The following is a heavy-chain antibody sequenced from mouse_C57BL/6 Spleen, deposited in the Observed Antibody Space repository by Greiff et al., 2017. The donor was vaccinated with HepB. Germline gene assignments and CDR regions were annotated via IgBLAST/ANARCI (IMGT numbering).Heavy chain of an antibody. CDR2: IDPETGGT. Sequence: QVQLQQSGAELVRPGASVTLSCKASGYTFTDYEMHWVKQTPVHGLEWIGAIDPETGGTAYNQKFKGKAILTADKSSSTAYMELRSLTSEDSAVYYCTRNYGSRLDWYFDVWGTGTTVTVSS. J-gene: IGHJ1*03. V-gene: IGHV1-15*01. D-gene: IGHD1-1*01. CDR1: GYTFTDYE. CDR3: TRNYGSRLDWYFDV.